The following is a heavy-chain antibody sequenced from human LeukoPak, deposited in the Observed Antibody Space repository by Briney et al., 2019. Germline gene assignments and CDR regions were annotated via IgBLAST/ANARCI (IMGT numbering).Heavy chain of an antibody. CDR2: IYTSGST. V-gene: IGHV4-4*07. Sequence: PSETLSLTCTVSGGSISSYYWSWIRQPAGKGLEWIGRIYTSGSTNYNPSLKSRVTMSVDTSKNQFTLKLSSVTAADTAVYYCARAGSEYYDFWSGYSNPGYFDYWGQGTLVTVSS. CDR1: GGSISSYY. CDR3: ARAGSEYYDFWSGYSNPGYFDY. D-gene: IGHD3-3*01. J-gene: IGHJ4*02.